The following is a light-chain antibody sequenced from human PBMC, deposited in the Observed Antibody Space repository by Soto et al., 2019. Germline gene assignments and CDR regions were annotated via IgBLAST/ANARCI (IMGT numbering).Light chain of an antibody. Sequence: EIVVTQSPATLSVSPGERATLSCRASQDVGSKLAWYQQKPGQAPRLLIYDASNRATGIPARFSGSGSGTDFTLTISSLEPEDFAVYYCQQRSNWPPITFGQGTRLEIK. CDR2: DAS. CDR1: QDVGSK. V-gene: IGKV3-11*01. J-gene: IGKJ5*01. CDR3: QQRSNWPPIT.